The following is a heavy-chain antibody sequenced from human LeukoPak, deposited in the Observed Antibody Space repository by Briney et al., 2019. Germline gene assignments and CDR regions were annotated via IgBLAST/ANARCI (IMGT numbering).Heavy chain of an antibody. CDR2: IYTSGST. CDR3: ARARDAYNIDN. V-gene: IGHV4-61*02. D-gene: IGHD5-24*01. J-gene: IGHJ4*02. CDR1: GGSVSSGSYY. Sequence: SQTLSLTCTVSGGSVSSGSYYWSWIRQPAGRGLEWIGRIYTSGSTDLNPSLKSRVTITIDTSKNQFSLNLSSVTAADTAVYYCARARDAYNIDNWGQGTLVTVSS.